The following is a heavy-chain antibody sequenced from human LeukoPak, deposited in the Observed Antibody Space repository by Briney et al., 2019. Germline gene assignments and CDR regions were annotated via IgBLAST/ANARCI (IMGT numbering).Heavy chain of an antibody. CDR1: GGSISSYY. Sequence: SETLSLTCTVSGGSISSYYWSWIRQPPGKGLEWIGYIYYSGSTNYNPSLKSRVTISVDTSKNQFSLKLSSVTAADTAVYYCARANCSGGSCYLDYYYMDVWGKGTTVTISS. D-gene: IGHD2-15*01. CDR3: ARANCSGGSCYLDYYYMDV. CDR2: IYYSGST. V-gene: IGHV4-59*01. J-gene: IGHJ6*03.